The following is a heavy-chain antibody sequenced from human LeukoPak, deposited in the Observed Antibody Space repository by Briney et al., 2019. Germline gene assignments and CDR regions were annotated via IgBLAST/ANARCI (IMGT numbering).Heavy chain of an antibody. Sequence: SETLSLTCTVSGGSIKSNSHYWGWIRQPPGKGLEWIGMIYYSGTAYYKPSLKSRVTISVDTSKNQFSLKVNSVTAADTAVYYCARDEVVVAASPPLDAFDIWGQGTMVTVSS. CDR1: GGSIKSNSHY. J-gene: IGHJ3*02. CDR2: IYYSGTA. D-gene: IGHD2-15*01. CDR3: ARDEVVVAASPPLDAFDI. V-gene: IGHV4-39*07.